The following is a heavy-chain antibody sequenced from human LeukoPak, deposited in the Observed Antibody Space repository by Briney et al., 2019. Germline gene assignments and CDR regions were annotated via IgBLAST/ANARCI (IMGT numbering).Heavy chain of an antibody. D-gene: IGHD3-22*01. CDR2: ISYSSSYI. CDR3: ARALPGYYDTRGRYYYMDV. Sequence: GGSLRLSCAASGFTFSDYSVNWVRHAPGKGLEWVSSISYSSSYIYYVDSVKGRFTISRDNAKNSLYLQMHSLRAEDTAVYYCARALPGYYDTRGRYYYMDVWGKGTTVTVSS. CDR1: GFTFSDYS. J-gene: IGHJ6*03. V-gene: IGHV3-21*01.